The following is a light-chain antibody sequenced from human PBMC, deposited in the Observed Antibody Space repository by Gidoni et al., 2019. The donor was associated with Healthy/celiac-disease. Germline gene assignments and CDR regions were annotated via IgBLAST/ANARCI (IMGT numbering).Light chain of an antibody. J-gene: IGKJ1*01. CDR1: QSVSSY. Sequence: ELVLPQSPATLSLSPGERATLSCRASQSVSSYLAWYPQKPGQAPRLLIYDASNRATGIPARFSGSGAGTDVTLTISSLEPEDFAVYDCQQRSNWPPGGTFGQGTKVEIK. V-gene: IGKV3-11*01. CDR3: QQRSNWPPGGT. CDR2: DAS.